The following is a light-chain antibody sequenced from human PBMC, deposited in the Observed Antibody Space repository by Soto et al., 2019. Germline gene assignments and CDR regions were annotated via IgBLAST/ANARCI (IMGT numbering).Light chain of an antibody. CDR1: QGISSY. V-gene: IGKV1-9*01. CDR3: QLLNSYPLT. CDR2: SAS. Sequence: DIQLTQSPSFLSASVGDRVTITCRASQGISSYLAGYQQKPGKAPNVLIYSASTVQSGVPPRFSGSGSGTEFTLTISSLQPEDFATYYCQLLNSYPLTFGGGTKVEI. J-gene: IGKJ4*01.